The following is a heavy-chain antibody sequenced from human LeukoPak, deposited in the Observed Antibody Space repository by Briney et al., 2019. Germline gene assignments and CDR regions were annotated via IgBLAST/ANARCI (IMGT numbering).Heavy chain of an antibody. D-gene: IGHD5-18*01. CDR1: GYTFTSYY. CDR2: INPSGGST. J-gene: IGHJ5*02. Sequence: GASVKVSCKASGYTFTSYYMHWVRQAPGQGLEWMGIINPSGGSTSYAQKFQGRVTMIRDTSTSTVYMELSSLRSEDTAVYYCARDPSVDTAMAPDNWFDPWGQGTLVTVSS. V-gene: IGHV1-46*01. CDR3: ARDPSVDTAMAPDNWFDP.